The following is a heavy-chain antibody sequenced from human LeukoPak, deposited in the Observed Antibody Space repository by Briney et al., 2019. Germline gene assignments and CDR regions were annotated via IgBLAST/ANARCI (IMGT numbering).Heavy chain of an antibody. CDR1: GGTFSSYA. CDR3: AREVYSSSSDAFDI. D-gene: IGHD6-13*01. V-gene: IGHV1-69*13. CDR2: IIPIFGTA. J-gene: IGHJ3*02. Sequence: SVKVSCKASGGTFSSYAISWVRQAPGQGLEWMGGIIPIFGTANYAQKFQGRVTITADESTSTAYMELSSLRSEDTAVYYCAREVYSSSSDAFDIRGQGTMVTVSS.